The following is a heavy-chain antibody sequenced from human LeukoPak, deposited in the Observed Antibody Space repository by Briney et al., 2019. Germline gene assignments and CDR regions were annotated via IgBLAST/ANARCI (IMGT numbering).Heavy chain of an antibody. Sequence: GGSLRLSCAASGFTFDDYAMHWVRQAPGKGLEWVSSISSSSSYIYYADSVKGRFTISRDNAKNSLYLQMNSLRAEDTAVYYCARDFTSAYTIDYWGQGTLVTVSS. CDR3: ARDFTSAYTIDY. CDR2: ISSSSSYI. D-gene: IGHD2-2*02. CDR1: GFTFDDYA. V-gene: IGHV3-21*01. J-gene: IGHJ4*02.